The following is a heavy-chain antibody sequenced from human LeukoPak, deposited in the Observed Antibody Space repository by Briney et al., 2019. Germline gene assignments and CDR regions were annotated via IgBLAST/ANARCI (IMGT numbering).Heavy chain of an antibody. D-gene: IGHD6-25*01. CDR2: ISGYNGNT. J-gene: IGHJ4*02. CDR3: ARELMRLFDY. CDR1: GYSFTSYG. Sequence: GASVKVSCKASGYSFTSYGISWVRQAPAQGLEWMGWISGYNGNTNYAQKLQGKVTMTTDTSTSTAYMELRSLRSDDTAVYYCARELMRLFDYWGQETLVTVSS. V-gene: IGHV1-18*04.